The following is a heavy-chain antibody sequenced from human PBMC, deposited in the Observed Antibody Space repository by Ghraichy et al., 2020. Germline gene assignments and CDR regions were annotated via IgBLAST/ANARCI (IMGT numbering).Heavy chain of an antibody. CDR3: AKDLTIAVAGPDAFDI. CDR1: GFTFDDYA. CDR2: ISWNSGSI. Sequence: SLNISCAASGFTFDDYAMHWVRQAPGKGLEWVSGISWNSGSIGYADSVKGRFTISRDNAKNSLYLQMNSLRAEDTALYYCAKDLTIAVAGPDAFDIWGQGTMVTVSS. V-gene: IGHV3-9*01. D-gene: IGHD6-19*01. J-gene: IGHJ3*02.